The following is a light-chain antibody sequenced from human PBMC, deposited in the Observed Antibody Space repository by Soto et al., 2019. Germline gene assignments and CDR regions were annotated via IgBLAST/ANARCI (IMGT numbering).Light chain of an antibody. CDR1: SSDVGSYNL. Sequence: QSVLTQPASVSGSPGQSITISCTGTSSDVGSYNLVSWYQQHPGKAPKLMIYEVSKRPSGVSNRFSGSKSGNTASLTISGLQAEDEAEYYCCSYAGSSTPFVVFGGGTKVTVL. CDR2: EVS. J-gene: IGLJ2*01. CDR3: CSYAGSSTPFVV. V-gene: IGLV2-23*02.